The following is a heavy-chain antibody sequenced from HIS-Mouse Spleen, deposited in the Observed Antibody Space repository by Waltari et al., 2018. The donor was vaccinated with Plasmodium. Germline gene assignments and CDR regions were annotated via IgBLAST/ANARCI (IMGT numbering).Heavy chain of an antibody. D-gene: IGHD6-13*01. CDR1: GFTFSRYG. V-gene: IGHV3-30*18. Sequence: QVQLVESGGGVVQPGRSLSLSCAASGFTFSRYGMHWVRQAPGKGLEWVTVISYDGSNKYYADAVKGRFTISRDNSKNTLYLQMNSLRAEDTAVYYCAKDRRSSSWYVDYWGQGTLVTVSS. J-gene: IGHJ4*02. CDR2: ISYDGSNK. CDR3: AKDRRSSSWYVDY.